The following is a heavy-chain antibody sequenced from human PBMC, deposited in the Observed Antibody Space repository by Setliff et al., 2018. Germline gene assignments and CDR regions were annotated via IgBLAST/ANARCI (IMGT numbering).Heavy chain of an antibody. V-gene: IGHV3-23*01. J-gene: IGHJ4*02. Sequence: PGGSLRLSCSASGFTFSSYAMTWVRQAPGKGLEWVSSISGSGRTTYYAASVKGRLTISRDNAKNSLSLQMNGLRAEDTSVYYCAKDGMGPTYTYFFDFWGQGSQVTVSS. CDR3: AKDGMGPTYTYFFDF. D-gene: IGHD1-26*01. CDR1: GFTFSSYA. CDR2: ISGSGRTT.